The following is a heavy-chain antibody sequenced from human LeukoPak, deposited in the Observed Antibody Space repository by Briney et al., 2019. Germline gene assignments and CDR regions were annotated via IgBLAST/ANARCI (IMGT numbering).Heavy chain of an antibody. Sequence: GESLKISCKGSGYSFTSYWIGWVRQMPGKGLVWMGIIYPGDSDTRYSPSFQGQVTISADKSISTAYLQWSSLKASDTAMYYCARSDYYDSSGYPYYYYGMDVWGQGTTVTVSS. CDR1: GYSFTSYW. D-gene: IGHD3-22*01. J-gene: IGHJ6*02. V-gene: IGHV5-51*01. CDR2: IYPGDSDT. CDR3: ARSDYYDSSGYPYYYYGMDV.